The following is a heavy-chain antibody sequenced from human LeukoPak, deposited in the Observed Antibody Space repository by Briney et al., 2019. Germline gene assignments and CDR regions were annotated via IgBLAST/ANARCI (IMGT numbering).Heavy chain of an antibody. Sequence: SETLSLTCTVSGGSISNYYWSWIRQPPGKGLEWIGYIYYSGSTNYNPSLKSRVTISVDTPKNQFSLKLSSVTAADTAVNYCARVGSPYGSGSYSVDYWGQGTLVTVSS. V-gene: IGHV4-59*01. CDR2: IYYSGST. J-gene: IGHJ4*02. D-gene: IGHD3-10*01. CDR3: ARVGSPYGSGSYSVDY. CDR1: GGSISNYY.